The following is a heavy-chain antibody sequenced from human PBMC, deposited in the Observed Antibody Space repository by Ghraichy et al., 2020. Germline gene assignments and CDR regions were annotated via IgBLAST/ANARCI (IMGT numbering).Heavy chain of an antibody. V-gene: IGHV3-48*02. J-gene: IGHJ6*03. D-gene: IGHD2-8*01. CDR1: GFTFSSYS. CDR3: ARDLGYCTNGVCYVLTPISDYYYYYMDV. CDR2: ISSSSSTI. Sequence: GGSLRLSCAASGFTFSSYSMNWVRQAPGKGLEWVSYISSSSSTIYYADSVKGRFTISRDNAKNSLYLQMNSLRDEDTAVYYCARDLGYCTNGVCYVLTPISDYYYYYMDVWGKGTTVTVSS.